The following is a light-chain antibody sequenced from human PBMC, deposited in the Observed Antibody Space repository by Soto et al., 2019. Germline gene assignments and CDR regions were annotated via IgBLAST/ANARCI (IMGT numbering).Light chain of an antibody. V-gene: IGKV3-20*01. J-gene: IGKJ3*01. Sequence: EVVLTQSPGTLSLSAGERATLSCRASQSVASNRLAWYQQKPGQAPRLLIYAASTRAAGIPDRFIGSGSGTDFTLTISRLEPEDFGVFFCHHYGRSPIFTFGPGTTVDMK. CDR1: QSVASNR. CDR3: HHYGRSPIFT. CDR2: AAS.